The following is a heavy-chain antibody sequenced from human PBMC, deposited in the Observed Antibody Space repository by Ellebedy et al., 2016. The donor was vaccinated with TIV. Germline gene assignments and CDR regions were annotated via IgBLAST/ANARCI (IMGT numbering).Heavy chain of an antibody. CDR1: GVSISDYY. V-gene: IGHV4-59*01. D-gene: IGHD3-10*01. CDR2: VYHTGST. CDR3: ARDGVEDYFDY. J-gene: IGHJ4*02. Sequence: MPSETLSLTCSVSGVSISDYYWSWIRQPPGQGLEWIGYVYHTGSTNYNPSLRSRVTLAVDTPKNEFSLKLSSVTTADTAIYYSARDGVEDYFDYWGQGLLVTVSS.